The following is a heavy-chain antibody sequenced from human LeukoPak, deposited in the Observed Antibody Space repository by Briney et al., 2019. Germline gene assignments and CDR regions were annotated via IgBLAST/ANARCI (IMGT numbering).Heavy chain of an antibody. CDR3: ARGNTCGN. CDR1: GFTFSSFW. V-gene: IGHV3-7*01. Sequence: PGGSLRLSCAASGFTFSSFWMTWVRQAPGKGLEWVATIKEDGSEKYYVDSVKGRFTISRENAKKSLELQMNSLRAEDTAVYYCARGNTCGNWGQGTLVTVSS. D-gene: IGHD1/OR15-1a*01. CDR2: IKEDGSEK. J-gene: IGHJ4*02.